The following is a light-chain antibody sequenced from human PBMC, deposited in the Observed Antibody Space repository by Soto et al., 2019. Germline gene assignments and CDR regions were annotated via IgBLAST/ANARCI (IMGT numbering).Light chain of an antibody. Sequence: DIQMTQSPSTLSASVGDRVTVTCRASQSVRDWVAWYQQQAGRAPRLLIYKASSLQRGVPSRFSGSGFGTEFTLTISSLQHDDFASYYCQQYYSYSPLTFGGGTQVEIK. CDR1: QSVRDW. CDR2: KAS. J-gene: IGKJ4*01. CDR3: QQYYSYSPLT. V-gene: IGKV1-5*03.